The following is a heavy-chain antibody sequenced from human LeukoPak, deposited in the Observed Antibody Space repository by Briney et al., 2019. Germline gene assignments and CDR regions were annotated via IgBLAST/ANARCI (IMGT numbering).Heavy chain of an antibody. J-gene: IGHJ5*02. CDR2: IYYSGST. CDR1: GGSISSGGYY. D-gene: IGHD2-15*01. CDR3: ARVAYGGNWFDP. Sequence: SQTLSLTCTVSGGSISSGGYYWSWIRQHPGKGLEWIGYIYYSGSTCYNPSLKSRVTISVDTSKNQFSLKLSSVAAADTAVYYCARVAYGGNWFDPWGQGTLVTVSS. V-gene: IGHV4-31*03.